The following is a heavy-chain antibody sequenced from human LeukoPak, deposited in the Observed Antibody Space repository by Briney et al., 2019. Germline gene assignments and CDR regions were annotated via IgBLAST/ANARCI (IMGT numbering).Heavy chain of an antibody. V-gene: IGHV1-2*02. D-gene: IGHD2/OR15-2a*01. CDR2: VNPKSGGT. J-gene: IGHJ3*02. Sequence: GASVKVSCKTSGYTFTGPYIHWVRQAPGQGLEWMGWVNPKSGGTSYAQRFQDRITLARDTSISTVYMELSRLISDDTAVYYCARDFYTSEKGAFDIWGQGTMVTVSS. CDR3: ARDFYTSEKGAFDI. CDR1: GYTFTGPY.